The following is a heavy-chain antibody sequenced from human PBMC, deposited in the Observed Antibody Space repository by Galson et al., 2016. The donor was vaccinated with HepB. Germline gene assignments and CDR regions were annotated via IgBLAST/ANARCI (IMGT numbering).Heavy chain of an antibody. D-gene: IGHD3-10*02. CDR3: ATDRMDMTMSLEF. CDR2: IWSAENNK. CDR1: GFTFTTYG. V-gene: IGHV3-33*01. J-gene: IGHJ4*02. Sequence: SLRLSCAASGFTFTTYGIHWVRQAPGKGLEWVASIWSAENNKFYADSVRGRFTISRDNSKNTVYVQMISLRAEDTAVYYCATDRMDMTMSLEFWGQGTLVTVSS.